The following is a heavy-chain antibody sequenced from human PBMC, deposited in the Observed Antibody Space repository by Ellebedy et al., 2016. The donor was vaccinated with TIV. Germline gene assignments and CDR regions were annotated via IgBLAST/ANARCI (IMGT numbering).Heavy chain of an antibody. CDR3: ARRFDIVTGSYPRGYYGLDI. CDR1: GYTFTTYA. V-gene: IGHV1-3*01. D-gene: IGHD3-9*01. Sequence: AASVKVSCKASGYTFTTYAIHWVRQAPGQRPEWMGWLNAGIGNTKYSDNFQGRVTITTDTSASTAYMELSSRRSEDTAVYYCARRFDIVTGSYPRGYYGLDIWGQGTTVTVSS. J-gene: IGHJ6*02. CDR2: LNAGIGNT.